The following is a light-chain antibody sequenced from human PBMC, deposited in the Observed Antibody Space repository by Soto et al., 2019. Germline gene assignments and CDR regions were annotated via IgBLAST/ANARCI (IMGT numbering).Light chain of an antibody. V-gene: IGKV3-20*01. CDR1: QSVSSSY. J-gene: IGKJ4*01. CDR3: QHYGSSPLT. Sequence: EIVLTQSPGTLSLSPGERATLSCRASQSVSSSYLAWYQQKPGQAPRRLSYGASSSATGIPDRFSGSGSRTDFTLTISRLEPEDFAVYYCQHYGSSPLTFGGGTKVEIK. CDR2: GAS.